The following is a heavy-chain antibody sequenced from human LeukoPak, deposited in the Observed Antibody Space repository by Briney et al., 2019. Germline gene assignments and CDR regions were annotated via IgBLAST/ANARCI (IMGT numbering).Heavy chain of an antibody. J-gene: IGHJ4*02. D-gene: IGHD2-8*02. CDR1: GFTFSTFA. CDR3: ATYRQVLLPFES. V-gene: IGHV3-23*01. CDR2: IFPSGGEI. Sequence: GGSLRLSCAASGFTFSTFAMVWVRQSPGKGLEWVSSIFPSGGEIHYADSVRGRFTISRDNSKSTLSLQMNSLRVEDTAIYYCATYRQVLLPFESWGQGTLVTVSS.